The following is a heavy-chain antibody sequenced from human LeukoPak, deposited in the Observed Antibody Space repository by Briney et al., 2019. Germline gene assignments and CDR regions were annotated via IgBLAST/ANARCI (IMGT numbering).Heavy chain of an antibody. CDR3: AKDQPNYGSGSYYSLLDY. V-gene: IGHV3-23*01. CDR1: GFTFSSYA. Sequence: AGGSLRLSCAASGFTFSSYAMSWVRQAPGKGLEWVSAISGSGGSTYYADSVKGRFTISRDNSKNTLYLQMNSLRAEDTAVYYCAKDQPNYGSGSYYSLLDYWGQGTLVTVSS. D-gene: IGHD3-10*01. J-gene: IGHJ4*02. CDR2: ISGSGGST.